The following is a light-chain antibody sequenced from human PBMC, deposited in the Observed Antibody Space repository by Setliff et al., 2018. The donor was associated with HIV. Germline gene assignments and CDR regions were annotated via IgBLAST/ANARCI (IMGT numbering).Light chain of an antibody. CDR1: SSDVGGYNY. J-gene: IGLJ1*01. CDR3: SSYTSSNTCV. CDR2: DVG. V-gene: IGLV2-14*01. Sequence: QSVLTQPASMSGSPGQSITISCTGSSSDVGGYNYVSWYQRHPGKAPKLMIYDVGKRPSGVSNRFSGSKSGNTASLAISGLQAEDEADYYCSSYTSSNTCVFGVGTKVTVL.